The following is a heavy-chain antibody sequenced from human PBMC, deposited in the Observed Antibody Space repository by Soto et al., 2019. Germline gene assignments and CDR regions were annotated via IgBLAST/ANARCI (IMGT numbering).Heavy chain of an antibody. CDR3: ARVI. V-gene: IGHV4-59*02. J-gene: IGHJ2*01. Sequence: SQTRPFPCTVSGASVNNDYWTWIRQSAGKGLECIGYISYSGTINYNPSFRSRVSMSLDTSKNQFYLRLSSVAAADTAYYYCARVIGGR. CDR1: GASVNNDY. CDR2: ISYSGTI.